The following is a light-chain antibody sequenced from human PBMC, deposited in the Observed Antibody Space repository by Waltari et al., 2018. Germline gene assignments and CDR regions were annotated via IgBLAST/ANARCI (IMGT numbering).Light chain of an antibody. Sequence: DIVLTQSPGTLSLSPGERATLSCRASQRVSSSYLAWYQQKPGQAPRLLIYGASSRATGIPDRFSGSGSGTDFTLTISRLEPEDFAVYYCQQYGSSSGYTFGQGTKLEI. V-gene: IGKV3-20*01. CDR1: QRVSSSY. CDR2: GAS. J-gene: IGKJ2*01. CDR3: QQYGSSSGYT.